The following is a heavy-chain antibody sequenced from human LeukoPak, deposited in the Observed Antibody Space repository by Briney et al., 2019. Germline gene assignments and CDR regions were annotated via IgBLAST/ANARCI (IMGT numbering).Heavy chain of an antibody. Sequence: GMSLRLSCAASGFTFDDYAMHWVRQAPGKGLEWVSGISWNSGSIGYADSVKGRFTISRDNAKNSLYLQMSSLRAEDTALYHCAKDYTTMGRGAGVYWGQATLVTVSS. J-gene: IGHJ4*02. D-gene: IGHD5-18*01. CDR3: AKDYTTMGRGAGVY. CDR2: ISWNSGSI. CDR1: GFTFDDYA. V-gene: IGHV3-9*01.